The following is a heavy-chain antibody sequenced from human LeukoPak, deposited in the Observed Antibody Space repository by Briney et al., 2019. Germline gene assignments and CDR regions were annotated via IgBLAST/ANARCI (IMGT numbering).Heavy chain of an antibody. D-gene: IGHD6-13*01. V-gene: IGHV1-24*01. Sequence: WASVKVSCKVSGDTLPELSTHWVRQAPGKGLEWMGGLDPESGEIIYAQKLQGRVTMTTDTSTSTAYMELRSLRSDETAVYYCASTNFREQQLAPWGGHYFDYWGQGTLVTVSS. CDR1: GDTLPELS. CDR2: LDPESGEI. J-gene: IGHJ4*02. CDR3: ASTNFREQQLAPWGGHYFDY.